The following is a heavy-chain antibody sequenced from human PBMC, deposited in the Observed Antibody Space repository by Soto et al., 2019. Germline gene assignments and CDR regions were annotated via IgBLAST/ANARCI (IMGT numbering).Heavy chain of an antibody. V-gene: IGHV4-59*12. CDR2: IYHSGST. CDR1: GGSISSYY. Sequence: SETLSLTCTVSGGSISSYYWSWIRQPPGKGLEWIGYIYHSGSTNYNPSLKSRVTISVDTSKNQFSLKLSSVTAADTAVYYCARGGVAVVVPAADNWFDPWGQGTLVTVSS. CDR3: ARGGVAVVVPAADNWFDP. D-gene: IGHD2-2*01. J-gene: IGHJ5*02.